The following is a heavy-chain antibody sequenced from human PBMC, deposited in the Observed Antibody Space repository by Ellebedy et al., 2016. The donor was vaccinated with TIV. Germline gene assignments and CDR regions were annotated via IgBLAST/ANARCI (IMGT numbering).Heavy chain of an antibody. CDR2: INAGNSDT. V-gene: IGHV1-3*01. CDR1: GYIFIDYT. D-gene: IGHD1-1*01. Sequence: AASVKVSCKASGYIFIDYTIHWVRQAPGQRLEWMGRINAGNSDTKLSERFQGRVTVTTDTSASTAYMELNSLRYEDTAVYYCARAGGSNLNAPFDHWGPGTLVTLSS. J-gene: IGHJ4*02. CDR3: ARAGGSNLNAPFDH.